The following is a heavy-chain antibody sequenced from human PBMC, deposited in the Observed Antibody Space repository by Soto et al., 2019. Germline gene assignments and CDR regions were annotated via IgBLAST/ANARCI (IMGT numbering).Heavy chain of an antibody. V-gene: IGHV3-21*01. D-gene: IGHD3-9*01. CDR1: GFTFSSYN. Sequence: EVQLVESGGGLVKPGGSLRLSCAASGFTFSSYNMNWVRQAPGKGLEWVSSISSSSTYIYYADSVKGRFTISRDNAKNSLYLQMNSLRAEDTAVYYCARETPYDILTSSYGNWFDPWGQGTLVTVSS. CDR3: ARETPYDILTSSYGNWFDP. CDR2: ISSSSTYI. J-gene: IGHJ5*02.